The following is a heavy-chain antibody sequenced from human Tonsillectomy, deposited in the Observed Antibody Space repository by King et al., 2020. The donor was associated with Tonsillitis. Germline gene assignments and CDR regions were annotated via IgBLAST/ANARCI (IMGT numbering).Heavy chain of an antibody. Sequence: VQLQQWGAGLLKPSETLSLICAVSGGSFSGDYWTWIRQPPGKGLEWLGEINDSGNTNYDPSLKSRLTISLDTSKSQFSLKLSSVTAADTAVYFCARVRSPRRSSHFYYFMDVWGKGTTVAVSS. J-gene: IGHJ6*03. CDR2: INDSGNT. CDR1: GGSFSGDY. CDR3: ARVRSPRRSSHFYYFMDV. V-gene: IGHV4-34*01. D-gene: IGHD6-6*01.